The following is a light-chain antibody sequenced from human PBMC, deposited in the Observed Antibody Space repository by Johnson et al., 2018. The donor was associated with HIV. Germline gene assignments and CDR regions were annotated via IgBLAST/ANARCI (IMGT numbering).Light chain of an antibody. CDR1: SSNIGNNY. CDR3: ETWGTGLSAGGV. Sequence: QSVLTQPPSVSAAPGQKVTISCSGSSSNIGNNYVSWYQQLPGTAPKLLIYDNNKRPSGIPDRFSGSKSGTSATLGITGLQTGDEADYYCETWGTGLSAGGVFGPGTKVTVL. J-gene: IGLJ1*01. CDR2: DNN. V-gene: IGLV1-51*01.